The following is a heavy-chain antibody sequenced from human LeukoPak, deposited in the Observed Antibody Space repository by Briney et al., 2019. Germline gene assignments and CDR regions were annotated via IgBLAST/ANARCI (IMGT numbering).Heavy chain of an antibody. CDR1: GYTFTSYD. V-gene: IGHV1-8*01. J-gene: IGHJ5*02. D-gene: IGHD3-3*01. Sequence: GASVKVSCKASGYTFTSYDINWVRQATGQGLEWMGWMNPNSGNTGYAQKFQGRVTMTRNTSISTAYMELSSLRSEDTAVYYCARGRRLNYDCWSGRWTYNWFDPWGQGTLVTVSS. CDR2: MNPNSGNT. CDR3: ARGRRLNYDCWSGRWTYNWFDP.